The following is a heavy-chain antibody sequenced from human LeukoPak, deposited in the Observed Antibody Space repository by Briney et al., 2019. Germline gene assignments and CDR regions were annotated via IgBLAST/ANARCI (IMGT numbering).Heavy chain of an antibody. J-gene: IGHJ5*02. CDR1: GFTFNTYG. Sequence: GGSLRLSCAASGFTFNTYGMSWVRQAPGEGLEWVANIKQDGSEKFYVDSVKGRFTISRDNAKNSLFLQMNRLRAEDMAVYYCARDSTGYGYEEWSWGQGTLVTVSS. CDR2: IKQDGSEK. D-gene: IGHD5-18*01. V-gene: IGHV3-7*01. CDR3: ARDSTGYGYEEWS.